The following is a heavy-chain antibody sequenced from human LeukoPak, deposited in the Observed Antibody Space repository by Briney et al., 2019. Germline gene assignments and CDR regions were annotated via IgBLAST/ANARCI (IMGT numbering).Heavy chain of an antibody. D-gene: IGHD1-26*01. CDR3: ARRRDLYSGSYYPFDY. J-gene: IGHJ4*02. Sequence: GESLKISCEGSGYTFPTYWIAWVRQMPGKGLEWMGIIYPGDSDTRYSPSFQGQVTISADKSISTAYLQWSSLKASDTAMYYCARRRDLYSGSYYPFDYWGQGTLVTVSS. CDR2: IYPGDSDT. V-gene: IGHV5-51*01. CDR1: GYTFPTYW.